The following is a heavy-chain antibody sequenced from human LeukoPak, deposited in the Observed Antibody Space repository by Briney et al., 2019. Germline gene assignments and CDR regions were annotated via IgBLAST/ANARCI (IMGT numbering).Heavy chain of an antibody. J-gene: IGHJ4*02. Sequence: PSETLSLTCAVYGGSLSGYYWSWIRQPPGKGLEWIGEINHSGSTNYNPSLKSRVTISVDTSKNQFSLKLSSVTAADTAVYYCARGRGSYFRRPFDYWGQGTLVTVSS. CDR3: ARGRGSYFRRPFDY. CDR2: INHSGST. D-gene: IGHD1-26*01. CDR1: GGSLSGYY. V-gene: IGHV4-34*01.